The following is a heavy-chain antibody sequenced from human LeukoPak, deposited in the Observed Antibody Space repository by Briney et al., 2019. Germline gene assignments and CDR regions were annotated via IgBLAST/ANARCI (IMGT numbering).Heavy chain of an antibody. CDR3: ARRVVDNRSGYFNL. CDR1: GYSFTSYW. J-gene: IGHJ2*01. CDR2: IYPCDSNT. D-gene: IGHD2-15*01. Sequence: GESLKISFKGSGYSFTSYWIGWVRPMPGKGLEWVGIIYPCDSNTRYSPSFQGQVTISADKSINAAYVQWSSLKASDTAMYYCARRVVDNRSGYFNLWGRGTLVTVSS. V-gene: IGHV5-51*01.